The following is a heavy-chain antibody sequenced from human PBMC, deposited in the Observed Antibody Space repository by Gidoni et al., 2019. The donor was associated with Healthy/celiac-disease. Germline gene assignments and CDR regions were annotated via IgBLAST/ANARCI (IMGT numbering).Heavy chain of an antibody. V-gene: IGHV4-59*01. CDR3: ARGSGLAVAPVY. CDR2: IYYSGST. Sequence: QVQLQESGPGLVKPSETLSLTCTVARCSISSYYWCWIRQPPGKGLEWIGYIYYSGSTNYNPTLKSRVTISVDTSKNQFSLKLSSVTAADTAVYYCARGSGLAVAPVYWGQGTLVTVSS. J-gene: IGHJ4*02. D-gene: IGHD6-19*01. CDR1: RCSISSYY.